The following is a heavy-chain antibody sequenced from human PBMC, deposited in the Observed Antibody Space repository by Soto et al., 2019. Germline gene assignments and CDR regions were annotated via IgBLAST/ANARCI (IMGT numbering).Heavy chain of an antibody. Sequence: QVHLVQSATEVKRPGASVKVSCQTSGFPFTSHAIHWVRQAPGQRPEWLGGINAGNGNTKYSQRFQGRITITSDTAASTAYMELNSLTSEDTSLFYCARAPINPKWGVTMFDYWGQGTLVTVSS. CDR1: GFPFTSHA. CDR3: ARAPINPKWGVTMFDY. J-gene: IGHJ4*02. V-gene: IGHV1-3*01. D-gene: IGHD7-27*01. CDR2: INAGNGNT.